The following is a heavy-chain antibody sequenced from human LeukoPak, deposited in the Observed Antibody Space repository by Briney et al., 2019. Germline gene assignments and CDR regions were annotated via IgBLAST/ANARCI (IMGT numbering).Heavy chain of an antibody. Sequence: PGGSLRLSCAASGFTFSSYAMSWVRQAPGKGLEWVSAISGSGGSTYYADSVKGRFTISKENSKNTLYLQMNSLRAEDTAVYYCAKVQSDRGEDYFDYWGQGTLVTVSS. V-gene: IGHV3-23*01. CDR1: GFTFSSYA. CDR3: AKVQSDRGEDYFDY. D-gene: IGHD3-16*01. CDR2: ISGSGGST. J-gene: IGHJ4*02.